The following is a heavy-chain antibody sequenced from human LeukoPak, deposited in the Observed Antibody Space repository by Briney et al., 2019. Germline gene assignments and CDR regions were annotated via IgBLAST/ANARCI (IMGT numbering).Heavy chain of an antibody. CDR3: ARHRGLGYCSSTSCYADAFDI. D-gene: IGHD2-2*01. Sequence: GESLKISCKGSGYSFTSYWIGWVRQMPGKGLEWMGIIYPGDSDTRYSPSFQGQITISADKSISTAYLQWSSLKASDTAMYYCARHRGLGYCSSTSCYADAFDIWGQGTMVTVSS. CDR2: IYPGDSDT. CDR1: GYSFTSYW. J-gene: IGHJ3*02. V-gene: IGHV5-51*01.